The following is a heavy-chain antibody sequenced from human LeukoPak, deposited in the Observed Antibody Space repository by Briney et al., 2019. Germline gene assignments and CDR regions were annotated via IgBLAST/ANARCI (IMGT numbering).Heavy chain of an antibody. CDR2: ENPNSGHT. J-gene: IGHJ4*02. Sequence: ASEKVSCRVSGHPFNLCDKKGVPQATRQGLEWVGYENPNSGHTGHAQSFQARVTITRDASISTAYMEPSNSRAEYTAIEYCTIASSGRRDYWGQGTLVTVSS. V-gene: IGHV1-8*01. CDR3: TIASSGRRDY. D-gene: IGHD6-19*01. CDR1: GHPFNLCD.